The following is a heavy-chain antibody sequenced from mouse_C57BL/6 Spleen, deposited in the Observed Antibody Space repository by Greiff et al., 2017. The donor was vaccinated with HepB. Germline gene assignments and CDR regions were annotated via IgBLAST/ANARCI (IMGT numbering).Heavy chain of an antibody. V-gene: IGHV1-80*01. D-gene: IGHD2-3*01. CDR3: ARGRLLHYFDY. Sequence: LQESGASVKISCKASGYAFSSYWMNWVKQRPGKGLEWIGQIYPGDGDTNYNGKFKGKATLTADKSSSTAYMQLSSLTSEDSAVYFCARGRLLHYFDYWGQGTTLTVSS. CDR2: IYPGDGDT. J-gene: IGHJ2*01. CDR1: GYAFSSYW.